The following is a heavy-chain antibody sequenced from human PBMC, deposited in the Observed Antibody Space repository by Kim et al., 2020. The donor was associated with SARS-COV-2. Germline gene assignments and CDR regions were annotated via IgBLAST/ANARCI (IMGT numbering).Heavy chain of an antibody. D-gene: IGHD1-1*01. CDR1: GGSFSGYY. Sequence: SETLSLTCAVYGGSFSGYYWSWIRQPPGKGLEWIGEINHSGSTNYNPSLKSRVTITVDTSKNQFSLKLSSVTAADTAVYYCARGLTQNWNYGYMDVWGKGTTVTVSS. V-gene: IGHV4-34*01. CDR2: INHSGST. J-gene: IGHJ6*03. CDR3: ARGLTQNWNYGYMDV.